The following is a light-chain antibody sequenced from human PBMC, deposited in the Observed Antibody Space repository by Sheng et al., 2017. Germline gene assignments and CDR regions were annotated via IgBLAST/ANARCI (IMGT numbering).Light chain of an antibody. Sequence: SYELTQPLSVSVALGQTANITCGGNNFGSKNVHWYQQKPGQAPVLVIYRDSKRPSGIPERLSGSKSGNTATLTISRAQAGDEADFYCQVWDSSTVIFGGGTKLNVL. CDR2: RDS. CDR3: QVWDSSTVI. V-gene: IGLV3-9*01. J-gene: IGLJ2*01. CDR1: NFGSKN.